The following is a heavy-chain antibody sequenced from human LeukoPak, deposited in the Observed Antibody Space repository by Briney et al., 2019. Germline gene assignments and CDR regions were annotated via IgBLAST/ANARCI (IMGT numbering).Heavy chain of an antibody. CDR1: GYTFTSYY. CDR2: INPSGGST. J-gene: IGHJ6*03. V-gene: IGHV1-46*01. Sequence: ASVKVSCKASGYTFTSYYMHWVRQAPGQGLEWMGIINPSGGSTSYAQKFQGRVTMTGDTSTSTVYMELSSLRSEDTAVYYCARDPYYDSSGYYGDGYYYMDVWGKGTTVTVSS. D-gene: IGHD3-22*01. CDR3: ARDPYYDSSGYYGDGYYYMDV.